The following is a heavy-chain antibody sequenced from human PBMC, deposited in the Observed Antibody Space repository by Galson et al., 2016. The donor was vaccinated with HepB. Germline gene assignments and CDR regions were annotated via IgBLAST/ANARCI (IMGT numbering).Heavy chain of an antibody. J-gene: IGHJ3*02. CDR3: AREAIAAAGTHDAFDI. CDR1: GFTVSSNN. CDR2: FYSSGKT. V-gene: IGHV3-53*01. D-gene: IGHD6-13*01. Sequence: SLRLSCAASGFTVSSNNMDWVRQAPGKGLEWVSVFYSSGKTAHADSVEGRFTVSRDTSKNMLYLQMNSLRAEDTAVYYCAREAIAAAGTHDAFDIWGQGTMVTVCS.